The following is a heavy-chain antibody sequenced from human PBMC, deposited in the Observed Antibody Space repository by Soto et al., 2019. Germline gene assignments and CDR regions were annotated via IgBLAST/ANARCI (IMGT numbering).Heavy chain of an antibody. CDR3: ASWFAYHDFWSGPFDY. J-gene: IGHJ4*02. CDR1: GGSISRYY. D-gene: IGHD3-3*01. V-gene: IGHV4-59*08. CDR2: IYYSGST. Sequence: PSETLSLTCAVSGGSISRYYWSWIRQPPRKGLEWIGYIYYSGSTNYNPSLKGRVTISVDTSKNQFSLKLSSVTAADTAVYYCASWFAYHDFWSGPFDYWGQGALVTVSS.